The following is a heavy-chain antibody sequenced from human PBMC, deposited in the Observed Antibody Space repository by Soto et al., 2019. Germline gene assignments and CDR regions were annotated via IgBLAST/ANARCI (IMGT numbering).Heavy chain of an antibody. CDR1: GECFSDYF. J-gene: IGHJ6*02. V-gene: IGHV4-34*01. D-gene: IGHD3-10*01. Sequence: QVQLQQWGAGLLKPSETLSLTCAVSGECFSDYFWSWIRQPPGKGLEWIGEIDQTGRTNYNPSLKRRVIMSVDTSRKQFSLNLSSVTAADAAMYYCARGVGSGSDYGLDVWGQGTTVTVS. CDR2: IDQTGRT. CDR3: ARGVGSGSDYGLDV.